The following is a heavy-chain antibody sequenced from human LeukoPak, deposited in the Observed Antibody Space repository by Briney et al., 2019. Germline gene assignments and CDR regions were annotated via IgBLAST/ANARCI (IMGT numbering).Heavy chain of an antibody. CDR2: IIPIFGTA. Sequence: ASVKVSCKASGGTFNTYAISWVRQAPGQGLEWMGGIIPIFGTANYAQKFQGRVAISADESTSTAYMELSSLRSDDTAVYYCARSAGGVTISGVIPQFDYYYYYMDVWGKGTTVTVSS. D-gene: IGHD3-3*01. CDR1: GGTFNTYA. CDR3: ARSAGGVTISGVIPQFDYYYYYMDV. V-gene: IGHV1-69*13. J-gene: IGHJ6*03.